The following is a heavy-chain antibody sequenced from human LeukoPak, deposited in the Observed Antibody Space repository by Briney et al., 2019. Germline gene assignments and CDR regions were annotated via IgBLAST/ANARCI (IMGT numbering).Heavy chain of an antibody. CDR1: GGSISSYY. V-gene: IGHV4-39*07. CDR3: ARDRAYWDGFDI. Sequence: ASETLSLTCTVSGGSISSYYWSWIRQPPGKGPDWIGSINYSGSTYYNPSLTSRVSISVDTSKNQFSLKLRSVTAADTAVYYCARDRAYWDGFDIWGQGTMVTVSP. J-gene: IGHJ3*02. CDR2: INYSGST. D-gene: IGHD2-15*01.